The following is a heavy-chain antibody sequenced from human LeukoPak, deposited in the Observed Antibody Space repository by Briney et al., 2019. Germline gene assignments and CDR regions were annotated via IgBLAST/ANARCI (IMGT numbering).Heavy chain of an antibody. D-gene: IGHD2-8*01. CDR1: GGSISSGDYY. CDR3: AREDLVWGENNWFDP. CDR2: ISTSGIT. V-gene: IGHV4-61*02. Sequence: KSSQTLSLTCTVSGGSISSGDYYWSWIRQPPGKGLEWIGRISTSGITNYNPSLKSRVSMSLDTSKHKLSLKLSSVNAADTAVSYCAREDLVWGENNWFDPWGQGTLVTVSS. J-gene: IGHJ5*02.